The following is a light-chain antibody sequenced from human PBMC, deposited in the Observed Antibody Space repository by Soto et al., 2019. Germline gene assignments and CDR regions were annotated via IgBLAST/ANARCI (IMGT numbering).Light chain of an antibody. V-gene: IGKV1-27*01. CDR1: LGFSDY. CDR3: QKYNSPPWT. CDR2: AAS. Sequence: NQMTQSPSSLSASVGDRVTITCRASLGFSDYLAWYQHKPGKVPKLLIFAASTLHSGVPSRFSGSGSGTDFTLTISSLQPGDVATYYCQKYNSPPWTFGQGTKVEIK. J-gene: IGKJ1*01.